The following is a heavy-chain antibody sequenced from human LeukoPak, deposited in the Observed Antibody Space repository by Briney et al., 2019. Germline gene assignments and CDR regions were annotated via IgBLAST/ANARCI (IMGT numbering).Heavy chain of an antibody. Sequence: SETLSLTCDVYGGSFSGYYWSWIRQPPGKGLEWIGEINHSGSTNYNPSLKSRVTISVDTSKNQFSLKLSSVTAADTAVYYCARGRYCSGGSCKKNYYMDVWGKGTTVTVSS. CDR1: GGSFSGYY. CDR3: ARGRYCSGGSCKKNYYMDV. D-gene: IGHD2-15*01. J-gene: IGHJ6*03. V-gene: IGHV4-34*01. CDR2: INHSGST.